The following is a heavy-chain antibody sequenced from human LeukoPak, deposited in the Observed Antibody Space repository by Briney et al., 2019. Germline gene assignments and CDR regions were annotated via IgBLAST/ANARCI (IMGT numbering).Heavy chain of an antibody. CDR3: ARDLSYGSGYYYFDY. J-gene: IGHJ4*02. CDR1: GYTFTSYY. CDR2: INPSGGST. D-gene: IGHD3-22*01. V-gene: IGHV1-46*01. Sequence: GASVKVSCKASGYTFTSYYMHWVRQAPGQGLEWMGIINPSGGSTSYAQKFQGRVTMTRDTCTGTVYMELSSQRSENTAVYYCARDLSYGSGYYYFDYWGQGTLVTVSS.